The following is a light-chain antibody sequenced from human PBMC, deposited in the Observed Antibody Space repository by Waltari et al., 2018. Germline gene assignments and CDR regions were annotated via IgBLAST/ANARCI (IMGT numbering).Light chain of an antibody. V-gene: IGLV2-23*02. Sequence: QSALTQPASVSGSPGQSVTIPCAGSSSYVGAYDFVSWYQKHPGRAPQLILSNVNKRPSGISDRFSGSKSGNTATLTISTLQPEDEADYFCCSFSGSTFFVIFGGGTKLTVL. CDR3: CSFSGSTFFVI. CDR2: NVN. CDR1: SSYVGAYDF. J-gene: IGLJ2*01.